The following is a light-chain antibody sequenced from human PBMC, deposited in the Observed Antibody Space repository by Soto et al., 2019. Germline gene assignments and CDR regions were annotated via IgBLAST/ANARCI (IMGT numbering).Light chain of an antibody. CDR1: QNVVNNF. Sequence: EIVLTQSPVTLSLSPEERATLSSRASQNVVNNFLAWYQQKPGQAPRLLIFCVSRRAAGIPDRFSGSGSGTDFTLTIIGLEPEDFAVYYCQQYGSLPPTFGQGTRLEIK. V-gene: IGKV3-20*01. CDR3: QQYGSLPPT. J-gene: IGKJ5*01. CDR2: CVS.